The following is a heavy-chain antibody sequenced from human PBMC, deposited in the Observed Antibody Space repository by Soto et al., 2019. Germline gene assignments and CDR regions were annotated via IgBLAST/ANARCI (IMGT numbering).Heavy chain of an antibody. CDR1: GFTFTSYA. J-gene: IGHJ4*02. CDR2: INGGSGNT. V-gene: IGHV1-3*01. D-gene: IGHD3-10*01. CDR3: ARVPPWGNSAGDYYIQHYDS. Sequence: ASGKVSCKSSGFTFTSYAIHWLRQAPGQRPQWMGWINGGSGNTKYSQDFQGRVTFTRDTFATTAYLERSSLRSEDTAVYYCARVPPWGNSAGDYYIQHYDSWGQGTPVTVSS.